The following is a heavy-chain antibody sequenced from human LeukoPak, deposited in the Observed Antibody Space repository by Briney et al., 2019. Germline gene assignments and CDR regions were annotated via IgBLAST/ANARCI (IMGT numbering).Heavy chain of an antibody. CDR1: GGSISSYY. J-gene: IGHJ3*02. CDR2: IYYSGST. D-gene: IGHD5-18*01. V-gene: IGHV4-59*08. CDR3: ARAGYSYGSGAFDI. Sequence: SETLSLTCTVSGGSISSYYWSWIRQPPGKGLEWIGYIYYSGSTNYNPSLKSRITISVDTSKNQFSLKLSSVTAADTAVYYCARAGYSYGSGAFDIWGRGTMVTVSS.